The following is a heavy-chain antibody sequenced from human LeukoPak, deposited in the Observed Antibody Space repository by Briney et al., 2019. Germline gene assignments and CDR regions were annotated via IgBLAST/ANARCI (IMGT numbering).Heavy chain of an antibody. CDR3: ARGRYSDY. J-gene: IGHJ4*02. V-gene: IGHV4-39*01. CDR1: GGSISSSSDY. D-gene: IGHD1-1*01. CDR2: IYYSGST. Sequence: SETLSLTCTVSGGSISSSSDYWGWIRQPPGKGLEWIGSIYYSGSTYYNPSLKSRVTISVDTSKNQFSLKLSSVTAADTAVYYCARGRYSDYWGQGTLVTVSS.